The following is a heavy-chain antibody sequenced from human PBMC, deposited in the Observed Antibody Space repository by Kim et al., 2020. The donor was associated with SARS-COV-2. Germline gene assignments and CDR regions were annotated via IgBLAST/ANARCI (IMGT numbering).Heavy chain of an antibody. CDR1: PNSFTTYW. J-gene: IGHJ6*02. CDR2: MYPGDSDT. V-gene: IGHV5-51*01. D-gene: IGHD2-21*01. CDR3: SRQARTYSHGMEV. Sequence: GESLKISCNGSPNSFTTYWITWVRQVPGKGLEWMGTMYPGDSDTRYSPSFEGQVTMSADMSTTTAYLEWSSLEASDTAIYYCSRQARTYSHGMEVGGQGTALTV.